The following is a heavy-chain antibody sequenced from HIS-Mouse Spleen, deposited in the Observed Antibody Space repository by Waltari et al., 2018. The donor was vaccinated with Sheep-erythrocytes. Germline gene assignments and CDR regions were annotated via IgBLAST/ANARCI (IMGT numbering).Heavy chain of an antibody. J-gene: IGHJ4*02. Sequence: QLQLQESGPGLVKPSETLSLTCTVSGGSISSSSYYWGWIRQPPGKGLEWIGSIYYSGSTSYTPSLKSRVTISVDTAKNQFSLKLSSVTAADTAVYYCARDEGTYYDFWSGYPPSYYFDYWGQGTLVTGSS. CDR1: GGSISSSSYY. D-gene: IGHD3-3*01. CDR3: ARDEGTYYDFWSGYPPSYYFDY. CDR2: IYYSGST. V-gene: IGHV4-39*07.